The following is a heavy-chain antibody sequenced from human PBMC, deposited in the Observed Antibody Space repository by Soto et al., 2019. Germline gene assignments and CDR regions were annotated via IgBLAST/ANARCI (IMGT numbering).Heavy chain of an antibody. CDR2: LTWNSDTI. V-gene: IGHV3-9*01. Sequence: DVQLVESGGGLVQPGRSLRLSCAASGFTFDDFAMHWVRQVPGKGLEWVSGLTWNSDTIIYSDSVKGRFTISRDNAKNSLFLQMNSLRPEDTALYYCAKDPRPRIQYYFTSWGRGTLVTVSS. D-gene: IGHD1-26*01. J-gene: IGHJ1*01. CDR1: GFTFDDFA. CDR3: AKDPRPRIQYYFTS.